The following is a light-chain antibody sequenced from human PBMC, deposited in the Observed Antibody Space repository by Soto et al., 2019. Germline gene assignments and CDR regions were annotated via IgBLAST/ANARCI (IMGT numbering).Light chain of an antibody. CDR1: QRITSY. J-gene: IGKJ4*01. Sequence: EVVLTQSPATLSLSPGERATLSCRASQRITSYLAWYQQRPGQAPRLLMYDATNRASGVPARFSGSKSGTDFTLTISSLQPEDFAVYYCQQYGSPPLTFGGGTKVDIK. CDR2: DAT. CDR3: QQYGSPPLT. V-gene: IGKV3-11*01.